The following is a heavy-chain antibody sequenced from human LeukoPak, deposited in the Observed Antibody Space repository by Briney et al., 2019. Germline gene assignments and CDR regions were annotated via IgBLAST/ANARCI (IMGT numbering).Heavy chain of an antibody. CDR3: AKDHSGSYKRDWFDP. CDR2: ITGSGTNR. Sequence: GASLRLSCVASGFTFSNYAMSWVRQAPGKGLEWVSAITGSGTNRYYADSVKGRFTISRDNSKNTLYLQMNSLRAEDTAVYYCAKDHSGSYKRDWFDPWGQGTLVTVSS. V-gene: IGHV3-23*01. J-gene: IGHJ5*02. D-gene: IGHD1-26*01. CDR1: GFTFSNYA.